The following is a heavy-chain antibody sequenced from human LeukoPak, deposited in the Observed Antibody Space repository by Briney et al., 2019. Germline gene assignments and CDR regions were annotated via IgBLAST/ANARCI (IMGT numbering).Heavy chain of an antibody. J-gene: IGHJ4*02. CDR3: ARIEIGWNDQRYYFHY. CDR1: GFNFDYYG. D-gene: IGHD1-1*01. V-gene: IGHV3-20*04. CDR2: INWNGGST. Sequence: GGSLRLSCAASGFNFDYYGMSWVRLVPGKGLEWVSGINWNGGSTTYADSVRGRFTISRDNARNSLYLQMNSLRVEDTALYYCARIEIGWNDQRYYFHYWGQETLVTVSS.